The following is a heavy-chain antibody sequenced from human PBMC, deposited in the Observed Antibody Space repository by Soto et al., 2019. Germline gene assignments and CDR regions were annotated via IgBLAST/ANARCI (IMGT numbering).Heavy chain of an antibody. V-gene: IGHV1-69*01. CDR1: GGTFRSYA. CDR3: ASIICSGGNCYSGYYYYAMDV. D-gene: IGHD2-15*01. J-gene: IGHJ6*02. Sequence: QVQLVQSGAEVRKPGSSVKVSCKASGGTFRSYAISWVRQAPGQGLEWMGGIVPIFGTADYAQKFQGRVTITADESTTTVYMELSSLGSEDTAVYYCASIICSGGNCYSGYYYYAMDVWGQGTTVSVSS. CDR2: IVPIFGTA.